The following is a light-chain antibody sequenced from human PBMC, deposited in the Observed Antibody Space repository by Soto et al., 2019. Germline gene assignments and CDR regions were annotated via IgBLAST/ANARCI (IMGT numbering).Light chain of an antibody. CDR3: QSYDNTNVV. Sequence: NFMLTQPHSVSESPGKTVTISCTRSSGSIASNYVQWYQQRPGSAPTPVIYEDNERPSGVPDRFSGSIDSSSNSASLTISGLKTDDEADYYCQSYDNTNVVFGGGTQLTVL. CDR2: EDN. CDR1: SGSIASNY. J-gene: IGLJ2*01. V-gene: IGLV6-57*04.